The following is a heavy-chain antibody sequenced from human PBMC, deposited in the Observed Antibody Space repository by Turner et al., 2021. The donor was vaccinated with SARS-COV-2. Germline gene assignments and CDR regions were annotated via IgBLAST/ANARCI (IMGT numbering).Heavy chain of an antibody. J-gene: IGHJ5*02. D-gene: IGHD2-2*01. CDR2: FDPEDGET. CDR1: GYTLIELS. V-gene: IGHV1-24*01. CDR3: ATGAPYCSSTSCSRWFAP. Sequence: QVQLVQSGAEVKKPGASVKVSCKVSGYTLIELSMHCVRQAPGKGLEWMGGFDPEDGETIYAQKFQGRVTMTEDTSTDTAYMELTSLRSEDTAVYYCATGAPYCSSTSCSRWFAPWGQGTLVTVSS.